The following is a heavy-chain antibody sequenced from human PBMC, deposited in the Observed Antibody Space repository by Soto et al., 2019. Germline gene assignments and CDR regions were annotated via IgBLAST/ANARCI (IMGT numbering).Heavy chain of an antibody. CDR3: ARHGPLYYDFWSGYYDY. V-gene: IGHV4-59*08. Sequence: SETLSLTYTVSGGSISSYYWSWIRQPPGKGLEWIGYIYYSGSTNYNPSLKSRVTISVDTSKNQFSLKLSSVTAADTAVYYCARHGPLYYDFWSGYYDYWGQGTTVTVSS. D-gene: IGHD3-3*01. CDR2: IYYSGST. CDR1: GGSISSYY. J-gene: IGHJ4*03.